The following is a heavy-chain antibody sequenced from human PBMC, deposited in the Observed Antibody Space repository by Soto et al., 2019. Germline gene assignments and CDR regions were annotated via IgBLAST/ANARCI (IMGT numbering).Heavy chain of an antibody. J-gene: IGHJ4*02. Sequence: QVQLVQSGAEVKKPGSSVKVSCKASGGTFSSYAISWVRQAPGQGLEWMGGIIPIFGTANYAQKFQGRVTITADESTSTAYMELSSLRSEDTAVYYCASSPPGDDYGDYVPVPTGYYFDYWGQGTLVTVSS. CDR1: GGTFSSYA. CDR2: IIPIFGTA. CDR3: ASSPPGDDYGDYVPVPTGYYFDY. V-gene: IGHV1-69*01. D-gene: IGHD4-17*01.